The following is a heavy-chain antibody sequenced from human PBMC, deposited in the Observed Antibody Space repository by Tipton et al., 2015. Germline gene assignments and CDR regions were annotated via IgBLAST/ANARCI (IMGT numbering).Heavy chain of an antibody. D-gene: IGHD2-21*02. Sequence: TLSLTCSVSGASVSGSYYWAWIRQPPGKGLEWIGSLYFSGSTYYNPSLKSRVTISIDRFKNQFSLKLSSVTAADTAVYYCASPSLPHDRGDYYFQSWGQGSLVTVSS. CDR1: GASVSGSYY. CDR2: LYFSGST. J-gene: IGHJ4*02. V-gene: IGHV4-39*01. CDR3: ASPSLPHDRGDYYFQS.